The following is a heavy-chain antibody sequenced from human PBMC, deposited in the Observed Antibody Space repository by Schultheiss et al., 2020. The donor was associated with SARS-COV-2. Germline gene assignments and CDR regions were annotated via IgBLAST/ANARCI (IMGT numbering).Heavy chain of an antibody. CDR3: AKQLVVPAAIYY. Sequence: GGSLRLSCAASGFTFSSYGMHWVRQAPGKGLEWVSAISGSGGSTYYADSVKGRFTISRDNSKNTLYLQMNSLRAEDTAVYYCAKQLVVPAAIYYWGQGTLVTVSS. D-gene: IGHD2-2*01. CDR2: ISGSGGST. V-gene: IGHV3-23*01. J-gene: IGHJ4*02. CDR1: GFTFSSYG.